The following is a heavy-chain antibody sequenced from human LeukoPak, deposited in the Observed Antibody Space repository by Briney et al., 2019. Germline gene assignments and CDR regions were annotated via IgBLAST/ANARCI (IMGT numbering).Heavy chain of an antibody. CDR2: ISSSSSYT. J-gene: IGHJ3*02. CDR3: ARVARSHYDILTGYSNDAFDI. D-gene: IGHD3-9*01. Sequence: GGSLRLSCAASGFTFSDYYMSWIRQAPGKGLEWVSYISSSSSYTNYADSVKGRFTISRDNAKNSLYLQMNSLRAEDTAVYYCARVARSHYDILTGYSNDAFDIWGQGTMVTVSS. CDR1: GFTFSDYY. V-gene: IGHV3-11*06.